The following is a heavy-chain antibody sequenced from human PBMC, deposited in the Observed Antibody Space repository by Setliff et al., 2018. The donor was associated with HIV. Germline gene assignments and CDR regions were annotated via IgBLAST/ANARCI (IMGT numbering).Heavy chain of an antibody. Sequence: KTSETLSLTCTVSGGSIRTGNYYWNWIRQPAGKGLEWIGHIHTTGSTNYNPSLTSRVTISADTSRNQFSLKLTSVTAADTAIYYCARGVNFDYWGQGTQVTVSS. CDR1: GGSIRTGNYY. J-gene: IGHJ4*02. D-gene: IGHD3-3*01. V-gene: IGHV4-61*09. CDR3: ARGVNFDY. CDR2: IHTTGST.